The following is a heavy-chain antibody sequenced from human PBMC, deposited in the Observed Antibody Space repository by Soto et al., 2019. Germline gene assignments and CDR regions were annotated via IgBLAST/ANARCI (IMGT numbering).Heavy chain of an antibody. V-gene: IGHV2-5*02. CDR2: IYWDDDK. J-gene: IGHJ4*02. CDR3: ALGHVLEHCSGGGCSYPVCFDY. D-gene: IGHD2-15*01. CDR1: GFSLSTSGVG. Sequence: QITLKESGPTLVKPTQTLTLTCTFSGFSLSTSGVGVGWIRQPPGKALEWLALIYWDDDKRYSPSLKSRLTIPKDTSKNQVVLTMTNMDPVDTATYYCALGHVLEHCSGGGCSYPVCFDYWGQGTLVTFSS.